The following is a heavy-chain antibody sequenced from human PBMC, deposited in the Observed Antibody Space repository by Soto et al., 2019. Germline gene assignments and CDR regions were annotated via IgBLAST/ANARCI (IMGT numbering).Heavy chain of an antibody. V-gene: IGHV3-23*01. D-gene: IGHD2-2*01. CDR2: ISGSGDST. CDR3: ANSAGGYCNTTTCAGNFGYFDL. CDR1: GFTFSSYA. Sequence: EVQLLESGGGLVQPGGSLRLSCAASGFTFSSYAMSCVRQAPGKGLEWVSGISGSGDSTYYADSLKGRFTISRENSKTTLYLQVNTLRADDTAVYYCANSAGGYCNTTTCAGNFGYFDLWGRGTLVTDSS. J-gene: IGHJ2*01.